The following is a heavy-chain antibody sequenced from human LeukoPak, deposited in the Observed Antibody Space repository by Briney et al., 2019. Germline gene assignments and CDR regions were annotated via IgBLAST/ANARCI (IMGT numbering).Heavy chain of an antibody. J-gene: IGHJ4*02. CDR3: ARDSFPYYYDSSGYPRPDY. CDR2: IIPIFGTA. Sequence: ASVKVSCKASGGTSSSYAISWVRQAPGQGLEWVGGIIPIFGTANYAQKLQGRVTITADESTSTAYMELYSLRSDDTAVYYCARDSFPYYYDSSGYPRPDYWGQGTLVTVSS. CDR1: GGTSSSYA. V-gene: IGHV1-69*13. D-gene: IGHD3-22*01.